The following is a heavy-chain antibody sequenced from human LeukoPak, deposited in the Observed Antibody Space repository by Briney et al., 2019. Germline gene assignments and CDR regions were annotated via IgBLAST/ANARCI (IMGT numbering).Heavy chain of an antibody. D-gene: IGHD2-15*01. J-gene: IGHJ4*02. CDR3: ARDPRYCSGGSCYFDY. V-gene: IGHV3-21*01. CDR2: ISSSSSYI. CDR1: GFTFDDYG. Sequence: PGGSLRLSCAASGFTFDDYGMNWVRQAPGKGLEWVSSISSSSSYIYYADSVKGRFTISRDNAKNSLYLQMNSLRAEDTAVYYCARDPRYCSGGSCYFDYWGQGTLVTVSS.